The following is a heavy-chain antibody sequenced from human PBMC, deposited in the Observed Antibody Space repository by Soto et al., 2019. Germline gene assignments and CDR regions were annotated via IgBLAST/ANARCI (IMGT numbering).Heavy chain of an antibody. CDR2: VNSDGHDT. CDR1: GFTFSTYW. CDR3: ARGIENCSYFDD. D-gene: IGHD6-13*01. Sequence: EVQLVESGGGLVQPGGSLRLSCAASGFTFSTYWMHWVRQTPGKGLVWVSRVNSDGHDTVYADSVKGRFTLSSDNDTNTVFRLMSSLRAEDTAVYYCARGIENCSYFDDWGQGIVVTDYS. J-gene: IGHJ4*02. V-gene: IGHV3-74*01.